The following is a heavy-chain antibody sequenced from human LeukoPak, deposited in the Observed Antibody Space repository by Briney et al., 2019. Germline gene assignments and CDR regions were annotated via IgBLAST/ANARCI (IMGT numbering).Heavy chain of an antibody. CDR2: INHSGST. J-gene: IGHJ4*02. Sequence: PSETLSLTCAVYGGSFSGYYWSWIRQPPGKGLEWIGEINHSGSTNYNPSLKSRVTISVDTSKNQFSLKLSSVTAADTAVYYCARGGYCSGGSCYPGNYFDYWGQGTLVTVSS. V-gene: IGHV4-34*01. CDR1: GGSFSGYY. CDR3: ARGGYCSGGSCYPGNYFDY. D-gene: IGHD2-15*01.